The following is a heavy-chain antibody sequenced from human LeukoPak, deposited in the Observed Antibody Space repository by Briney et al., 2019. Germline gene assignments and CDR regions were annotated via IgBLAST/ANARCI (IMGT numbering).Heavy chain of an antibody. Sequence: PGGSLRLSCEASGFTFSSYWIHWVRQAPAKGLVWVSRINTDGSSTSYADSVKGRFTISRDNAKNTLYLQMNSLRAEDTAVYYCLRGGGGTDYFNYWGQGTLVTVSS. D-gene: IGHD1-1*01. CDR3: LRGGGGTDYFNY. CDR1: GFTFSSYW. CDR2: INTDGSST. V-gene: IGHV3-74*01. J-gene: IGHJ4*02.